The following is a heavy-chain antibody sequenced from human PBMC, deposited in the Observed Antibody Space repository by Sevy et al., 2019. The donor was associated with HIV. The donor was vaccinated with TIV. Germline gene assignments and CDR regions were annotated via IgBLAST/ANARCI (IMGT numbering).Heavy chain of an antibody. Sequence: GGSLRLSCAASGFTFSSYAMSWVRQAPGKGLEWVSAISGSGGSTYYADSVKGRFTISRDNSKNTLYLQMNSLRAEDTAVYYCAKATRSELKYYYYGMDVCGQGTTVTVSS. CDR1: GFTFSSYA. J-gene: IGHJ6*02. V-gene: IGHV3-23*01. CDR2: ISGSGGST. CDR3: AKATRSELKYYYYGMDV.